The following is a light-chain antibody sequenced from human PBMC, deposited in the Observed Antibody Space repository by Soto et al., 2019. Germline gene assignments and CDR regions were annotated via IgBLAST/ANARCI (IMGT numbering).Light chain of an antibody. J-gene: IGKJ4*01. CDR1: QGISSY. Sequence: DIQLTQSPSFLSASVGDRVTITCRASQGISSYLAWYQQRPGKAPKLLIYAASTLHSGVPSRFSGSGSGTEFTRAISSLQPEDFATYYCQQLNSYPLTCGGGTKVEIK. CDR2: AAS. V-gene: IGKV1-9*01. CDR3: QQLNSYPLT.